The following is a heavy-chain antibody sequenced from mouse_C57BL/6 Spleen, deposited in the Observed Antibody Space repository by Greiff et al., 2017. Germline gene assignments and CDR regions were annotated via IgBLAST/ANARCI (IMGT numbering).Heavy chain of an antibody. Sequence: VQLKQPGAELVKPGASVKLSCKASGYTFTSYWMHWVKQRPGQGLAWIGMIHPNSGSTNYNEMFKSKATLTVDKSSSTAYMQLSSRTSEDSAVYYCARGGFDYAMDYRGQGTSVTVSS. CDR3: ARGGFDYAMDY. V-gene: IGHV1-64*01. CDR2: IHPNSGST. CDR1: GYTFTSYW. J-gene: IGHJ4*01.